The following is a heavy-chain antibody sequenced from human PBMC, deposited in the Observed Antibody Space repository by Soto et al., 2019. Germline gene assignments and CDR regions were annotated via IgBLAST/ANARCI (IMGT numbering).Heavy chain of an antibody. CDR3: ARDLWGYCGTDCYPLDV. V-gene: IGHV4-59*01. Sequence: SETLSLTCTVSGGSISRYYWSWIRQPPGKGLEWIGYMYNTGSTVYNPSFKSRVTISVDTSKNQFSLKLNSVTAADAAVYYCARDLWGYCGTDCYPLDVWGQGTTVTVSS. CDR2: MYNTGST. J-gene: IGHJ6*02. CDR1: GGSISRYY. D-gene: IGHD2-21*02.